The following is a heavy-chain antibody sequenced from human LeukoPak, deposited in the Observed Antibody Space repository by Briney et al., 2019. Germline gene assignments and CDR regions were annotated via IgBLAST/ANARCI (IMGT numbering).Heavy chain of an antibody. CDR1: GAFIDSNNW. D-gene: IGHD3-22*01. J-gene: IGHJ2*01. CDR3: ARAPKYYFDSSASWYFDI. Sequence: PSETLSLTCAVSGAFIDSNNWWSWVRQTPGKGLEWIAEIFHSGSTNYNPSLKSRVTISLDESKNQFYLKLNSVTAADTAVYYCARAPKYYFDSSASWYFDIWGLGTLVAVSS. V-gene: IGHV4-4*02. CDR2: IFHSGST.